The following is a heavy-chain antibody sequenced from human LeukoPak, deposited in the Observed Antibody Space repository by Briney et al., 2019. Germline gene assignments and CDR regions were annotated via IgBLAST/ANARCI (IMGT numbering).Heavy chain of an antibody. CDR3: ARDRVGYCSGGSCFYGMDV. D-gene: IGHD2-15*01. J-gene: IGHJ6*02. V-gene: IGHV4-4*02. CDR2: IYHSGST. CDR1: GGSISSSNW. Sequence: SETLSLTCAVSGGSISSSNWWSWVRQPPGKGLEWIGEIYHSGSTNYNPSLKSRVTISVDKSKNQFSLKLSSVTAADTAVYYCARDRVGYCSGGSCFYGMDVWGQGTTVTVSS.